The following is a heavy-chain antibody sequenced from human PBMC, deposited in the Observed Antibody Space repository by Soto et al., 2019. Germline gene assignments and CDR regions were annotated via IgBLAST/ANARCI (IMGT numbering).Heavy chain of an antibody. Sequence: EVRLVESGGGLVQPGGSLRLSCAASGFTFSTYWMHWVRQAPGKGLGWVSRINGDGTTTQYADSVKGRFTISRDNAKNTLYLQMNTLRGDDTAMYYCASIPMVRGPSDYWGQGTLVTVSS. CDR3: ASIPMVRGPSDY. CDR1: GFTFSTYW. V-gene: IGHV3-74*02. CDR2: INGDGTTT. D-gene: IGHD3-10*01. J-gene: IGHJ4*02.